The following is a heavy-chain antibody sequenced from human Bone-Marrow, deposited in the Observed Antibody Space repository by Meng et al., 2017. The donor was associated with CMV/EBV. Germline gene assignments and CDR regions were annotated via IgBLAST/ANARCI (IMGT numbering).Heavy chain of an antibody. CDR1: GFTFSSYW. CDR2: IYSGGST. V-gene: IGHV3-53*01. CDR3: ARSTRYYYDSSGYSKALFDY. D-gene: IGHD3-22*01. Sequence: GESLKISCAASGFTFSSYWMHWVRQAPGKGLEWVSVIYSGGSTYYADSVKGRFTISRDNSKNTLYLQMNSLRAEDTAVYYCARSTRYYYDSSGYSKALFDYWGQGTLVTVSS. J-gene: IGHJ4*02.